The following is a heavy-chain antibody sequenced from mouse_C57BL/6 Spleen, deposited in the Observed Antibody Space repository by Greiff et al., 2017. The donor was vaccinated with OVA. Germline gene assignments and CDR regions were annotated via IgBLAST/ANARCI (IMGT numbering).Heavy chain of an antibody. Sequence: DVQLVESGTVLARPGASVKMSCKTSGYTFTSYWMHWVKQRPGQGLEWIGAIYPGNSDTSYNQKFKGKAKLTAVTSASTAYMELSSLTNEDSAVYYCTRRRSSTGTWFAYWGQGTLVTVSA. D-gene: IGHD4-1*02. CDR1: GYTFTSYW. CDR3: TRRRSSTGTWFAY. V-gene: IGHV1-5*01. J-gene: IGHJ3*01. CDR2: IYPGNSDT.